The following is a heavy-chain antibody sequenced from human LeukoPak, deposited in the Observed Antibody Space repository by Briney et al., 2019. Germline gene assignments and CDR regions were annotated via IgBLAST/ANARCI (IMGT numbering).Heavy chain of an antibody. CDR2: MNPNSGDT. V-gene: IGHV1-8*01. CDR1: GYTFTTYN. Sequence: ASVKVSCKASGYTFTTYNINWVRQATGQGLEWMGWMNPNSGDTAFAQKFQGRVTMTRDTSITTACMELSSLRSEDTAVYYCARGHNWFDPWGQGTLVTVSS. J-gene: IGHJ5*02. CDR3: ARGHNWFDP.